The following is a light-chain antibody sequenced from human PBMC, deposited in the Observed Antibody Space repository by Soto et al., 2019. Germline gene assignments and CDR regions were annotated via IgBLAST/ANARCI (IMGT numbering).Light chain of an antibody. CDR1: NIGSKS. CDR2: YDS. Sequence: SYELTQPPSGSVAPGKTARITCGGNNIGSKSVHWYQQKPGQAPVLVIYYDSDRPSSIPERFSGSNSGNTATLTNSRVEAGDEADYYCQVWDSSSDHWVFGGATKLPVL. V-gene: IGLV3-21*04. CDR3: QVWDSSSDHWV. J-gene: IGLJ3*02.